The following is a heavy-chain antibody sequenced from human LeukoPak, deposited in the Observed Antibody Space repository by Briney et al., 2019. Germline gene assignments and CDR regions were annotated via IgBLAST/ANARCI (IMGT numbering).Heavy chain of an antibody. CDR3: AKVRWELLKGSFDY. CDR2: ISGSGGST. CDR1: GFTFSSYA. J-gene: IGHJ4*02. V-gene: IGHV3-23*01. Sequence: GGSLRLSCAASGFTFSSYAMSWVRQAPGKGLEWVSAISGSGGSTYYADSVKGRFTISRDNSKNTLYLQMNSLRAEDTAAYYCAKVRWELLKGSFDYWGQGTLVTVSS. D-gene: IGHD1-26*01.